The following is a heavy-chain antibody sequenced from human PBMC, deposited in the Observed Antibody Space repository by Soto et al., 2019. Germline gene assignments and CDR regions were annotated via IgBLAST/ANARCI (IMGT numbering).Heavy chain of an antibody. D-gene: IGHD1-26*01. CDR1: GGTFSSYT. CDR3: ARVVVGSRLSLDY. Sequence: QVQLVQSGAEVKKTGSSVTVSCKASGGTFSSYTISWVRQAPGQGLEWMAGISPIFGTPIYAQKFQDRVTITADNSTMTAYMEMNRLTSEDTAVYYCARVVVGSRLSLDYWGQGTLVTISS. CDR2: ISPIFGTP. V-gene: IGHV1-69*06. J-gene: IGHJ4*02.